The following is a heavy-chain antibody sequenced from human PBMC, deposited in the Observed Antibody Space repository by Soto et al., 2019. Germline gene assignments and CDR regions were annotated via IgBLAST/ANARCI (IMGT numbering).Heavy chain of an antibody. CDR2: SGNT. CDR1: GYTFSRHG. Sequence: QVQLVQSGAEVKKPGASVTVSCKASGYTFSRHGISWVRQAPGQGLEWMAWSGNTNYAQKFQGRLTLTTNPSTRTAYMELRSLRSDDTAVYYCARGADDFSSGYYYEYWGQGTLVNVSS. CDR3: ARGADDFSSGYYYEY. D-gene: IGHD3-3*01. V-gene: IGHV1-18*04. J-gene: IGHJ4*02.